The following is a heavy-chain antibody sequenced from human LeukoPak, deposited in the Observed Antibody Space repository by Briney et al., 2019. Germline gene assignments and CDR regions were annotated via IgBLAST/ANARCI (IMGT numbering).Heavy chain of an antibody. D-gene: IGHD3-3*01. J-gene: IGHJ6*02. V-gene: IGHV3-11*01. CDR2: ISSSGSTI. CDR1: GFTFSDYY. CDR3: ARDLGVLRFSADV. Sequence: GGSLRLSCAASGFTFSDYYMSWIRQAPGKGLGWVSYISSSGSTIYYADSVKGRFTISRDNAKNSLYLQMNSLRAEDTAVYYCARDLGVLRFSADVWGQGTTVTVSS.